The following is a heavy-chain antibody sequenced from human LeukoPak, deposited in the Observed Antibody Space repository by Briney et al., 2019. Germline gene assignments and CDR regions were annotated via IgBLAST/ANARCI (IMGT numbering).Heavy chain of an antibody. CDR2: IYYRGST. CDR1: GGSMSNYY. J-gene: IGHJ4*02. Sequence: SETLSLTCSVSGGSMSNYYWSWIRQPPGKGLDWIGYIYYRGSTNYNPSLKSRVTISLDTSKNQFSLKVTSVTAADTAVYYCARGRYYESSGYFVYYFDYWGQGTLVTVSS. CDR3: ARGRYYESSGYFVYYFDY. V-gene: IGHV4-59*01. D-gene: IGHD3-22*01.